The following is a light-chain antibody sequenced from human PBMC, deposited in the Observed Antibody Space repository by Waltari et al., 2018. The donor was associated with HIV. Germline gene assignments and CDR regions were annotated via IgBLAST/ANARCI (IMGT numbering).Light chain of an antibody. J-gene: IGLJ3*02. CDR2: DNI. CDR1: SSNSGAGSD. Sequence: QSVLTQPPSVSGAPGQRVTISCPGGSSNSGAGSDVHWYQQLPGTAPKLLIHDNINRPSGVPDRFSGSRTGTSASLDITGLQAEDEADYDCQSYDTRLSAWVFGGGTKLTVL. V-gene: IGLV1-40*01. CDR3: QSYDTRLSAWV.